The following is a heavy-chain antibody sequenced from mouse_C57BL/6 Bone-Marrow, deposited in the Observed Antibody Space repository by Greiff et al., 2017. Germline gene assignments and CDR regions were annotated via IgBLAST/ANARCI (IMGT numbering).Heavy chain of an antibody. V-gene: IGHV1-55*01. CDR3: ARSLLHYYAMDY. J-gene: IGHJ4*01. CDR1: GYTFTSYW. CDR2: IYPGSGST. D-gene: IGHD2-1*01. Sequence: QVQLQQSGAELVKPGASVKMSCKASGYTFTSYWITWVKQRPGQGLEWIGDIYPGSGSTNYNEKFKSKATLTVDTSSSTAYMQLSSLTSEDSAVYYCARSLLHYYAMDYWGQGTSVTVSS.